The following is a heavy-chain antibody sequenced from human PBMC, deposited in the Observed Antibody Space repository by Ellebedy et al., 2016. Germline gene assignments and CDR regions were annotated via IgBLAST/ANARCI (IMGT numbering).Heavy chain of an antibody. D-gene: IGHD3-9*01. V-gene: IGHV4-34*01. CDR2: INHGGST. J-gene: IGHJ4*02. Sequence: GSLRLXXGVYGGSFNTYFWNWLRLPPGKGLEWIGEINHGGSTNYNPSLKSRVTISVDMAKNQFSLKLRSVTAADTAVYYCARGEYDILTGNFDYWGQGTLVTVSS. CDR3: ARGEYDILTGNFDY. CDR1: GGSFNTYF.